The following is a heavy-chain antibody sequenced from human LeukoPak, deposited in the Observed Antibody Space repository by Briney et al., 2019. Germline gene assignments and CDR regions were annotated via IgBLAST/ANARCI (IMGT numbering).Heavy chain of an antibody. CDR2: ISYDGSNT. V-gene: IGHV3-30*01. CDR3: ARDLSSGYYFDY. J-gene: IGHJ4*02. Sequence: GRSLRLSCAASGFTFSSYAMHWVRQAPGKGLEWVAVISYDGSNTYYADSVKGRFTISRDNSKNTLYLQMNSLRAEDTAVYYCARDLSSGYYFDYWGQGTLVTVSS. CDR1: GFTFSSYA. D-gene: IGHD3-22*01.